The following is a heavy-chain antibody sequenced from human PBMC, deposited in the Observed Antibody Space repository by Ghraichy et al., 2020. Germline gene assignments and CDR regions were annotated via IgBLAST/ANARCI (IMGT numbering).Heavy chain of an antibody. CDR1: GGSISSSSYY. Sequence: SETLSLTCTVSGGSISSSSYYWGWIRQPPGKGLKWIGSIYYSGSTYYNPSLKSRVTISVDTSKNQFSLKLSSVTAADTAVYYCARHLTVTTPNDAFDIWGQGTMVTVSS. D-gene: IGHD4-17*01. V-gene: IGHV4-39*01. CDR3: ARHLTVTTPNDAFDI. J-gene: IGHJ3*02. CDR2: IYYSGST.